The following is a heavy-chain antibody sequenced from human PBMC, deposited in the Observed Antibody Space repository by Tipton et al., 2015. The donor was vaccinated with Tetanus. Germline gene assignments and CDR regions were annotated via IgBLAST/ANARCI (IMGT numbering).Heavy chain of an antibody. J-gene: IGHJ6*02. CDR3: ARTPDYYYGMDV. CDR2: IYYSGTT. Sequence: LRLSCTVSGGSVSNGSYYWNWIRQPPGKGLEWIGEIYYSGTTNYNPSLKSRVTISTDKSKNQVSLRLNSVTAADTAVYFCARTPDYYYGMDVWGQGTTVTVSS. V-gene: IGHV4-61*01. CDR1: GGSVSNGSYY.